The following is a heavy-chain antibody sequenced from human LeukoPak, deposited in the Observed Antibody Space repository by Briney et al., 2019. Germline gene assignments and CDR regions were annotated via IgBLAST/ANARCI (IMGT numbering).Heavy chain of an antibody. CDR3: AADLVPPPAYGFDY. Sequence: PGGSLRLSCAASGFIFNSAWMSWVRQAPGKGLEWIGRIKSKIDGGTTEYAAPVKGRFTISRDDSKSTLYLQMNSLKTEDTAVYFCAADLVPPPAYGFDYWGQGILVTVSS. V-gene: IGHV3-15*01. J-gene: IGHJ4*02. CDR2: IKSKIDGGTT. CDR1: GFIFNSAW. D-gene: IGHD3-10*01.